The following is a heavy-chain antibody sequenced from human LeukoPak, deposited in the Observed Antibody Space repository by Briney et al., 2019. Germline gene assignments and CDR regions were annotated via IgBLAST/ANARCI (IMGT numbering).Heavy chain of an antibody. Sequence: SETPSLTCSVYGGSITAYYWSWIRQPPGKSLEWIGEINHSRGTKYNPSLESRVTILLDASKNEFSLNLNSVTAADTAVYYCAREDYYFDSWGQGTLVTVSS. J-gene: IGHJ4*02. CDR1: GGSITAYY. V-gene: IGHV4-34*01. CDR2: INHSRGT. CDR3: AREDYYFDS.